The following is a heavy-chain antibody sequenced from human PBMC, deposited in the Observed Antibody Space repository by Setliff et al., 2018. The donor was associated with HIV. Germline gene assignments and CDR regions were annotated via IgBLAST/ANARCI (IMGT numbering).Heavy chain of an antibody. D-gene: IGHD2-21*02. CDR3: ARLPPYCGGYCFNFDY. CDR2: VYYSGSD. Sequence: SCTVSGVSIGTTSHYWGFIRRPPGRGLEWIASVYYSGSDFYTPSLRRRLSISIDTSKNQFSLKLSSVTAADTAVYYCARLPPYCGGYCFNFDYWGQGKLVTVSS. J-gene: IGHJ4*02. V-gene: IGHV4-39*01. CDR1: GVSIGTTSHY.